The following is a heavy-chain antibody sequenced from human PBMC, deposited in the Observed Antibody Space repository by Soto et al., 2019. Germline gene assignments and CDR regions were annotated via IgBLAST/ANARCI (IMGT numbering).Heavy chain of an antibody. CDR1: RLTFSSYG. CDR3: AKDIRRGSYGYGAFDM. D-gene: IGHD3-16*01. Sequence: SRESLRLSCGASRLTFSSYGMPWVRQAPGQGLEWVALISYDESKKYYADSVKGRFTISRDNSKNTLYLQMDSLRAEDTAVYYCAKDIRRGSYGYGAFDMWGQGTMGTVSS. CDR2: ISYDESKK. J-gene: IGHJ3*02. V-gene: IGHV3-30*18.